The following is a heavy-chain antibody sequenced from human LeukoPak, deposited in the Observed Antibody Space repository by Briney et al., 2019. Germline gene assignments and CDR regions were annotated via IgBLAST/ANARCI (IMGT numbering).Heavy chain of an antibody. Sequence: ASVKVSCKASGYTFTSYDINWVRRATGQGLEWMGWMNPNSGNTGYAQKFQGRVTMTRNTSISTAYMELSSLRSEDTAVYYCARGGNYYDSTSLGHWGQGTLVTVSS. CDR3: ARGGNYYDSTSLGH. CDR1: GYTFTSYD. J-gene: IGHJ4*02. V-gene: IGHV1-8*01. D-gene: IGHD3-22*01. CDR2: MNPNSGNT.